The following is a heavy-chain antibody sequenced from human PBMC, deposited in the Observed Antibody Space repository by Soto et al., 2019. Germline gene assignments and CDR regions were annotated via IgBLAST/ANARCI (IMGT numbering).Heavy chain of an antibody. CDR3: ARVSSSPGYYYDSSGYYL. Sequence: EVQLVESGGGLVQPGRSLRLSCAASGFTFDDYAMHWVRQAPGKGLEWVSGISWNSGSIGYADSVKGRFTISRDNAKNSLYLQMNSLRAEDTAVYYCARVSSSPGYYYDSSGYYLWGQGTLVTVSS. V-gene: IGHV3-9*01. J-gene: IGHJ5*02. D-gene: IGHD3-22*01. CDR2: ISWNSGSI. CDR1: GFTFDDYA.